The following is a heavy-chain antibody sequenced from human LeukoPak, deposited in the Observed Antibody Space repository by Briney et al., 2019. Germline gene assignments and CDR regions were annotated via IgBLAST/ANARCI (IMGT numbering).Heavy chain of an antibody. CDR2: MNPNSGNT. CDR3: AREFVVGATYYFDY. D-gene: IGHD1-26*01. CDR1: GYTFTSYD. V-gene: IGHV1-8*01. J-gene: IGHJ4*02. Sequence: ASVKVSCKASGYTFTSYDINWVRQATGQGLEWMGWMNPNSGNTGYAQKFQGRVTMTRNTSISTAYMELSRLRSDDTAVYYCAREFVVGATYYFDYWGQGTLVTVSS.